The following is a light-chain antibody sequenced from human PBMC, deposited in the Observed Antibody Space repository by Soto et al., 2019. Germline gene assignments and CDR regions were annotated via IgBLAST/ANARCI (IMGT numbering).Light chain of an antibody. CDR3: QQRHTCPFT. Sequence: EVVLTQSPVTPSLSPGDRATLPCSAGQSFCVLWAWYQQTPGQAPRLLIYDAYITATGIPPRFSGSGSGTDFTLTISSLEPEDSAVYYCQQRHTCPFTFGQGTRLEIK. J-gene: IGKJ5*01. V-gene: IGKV3-11*01. CDR2: DAY. CDR1: QSFCVL.